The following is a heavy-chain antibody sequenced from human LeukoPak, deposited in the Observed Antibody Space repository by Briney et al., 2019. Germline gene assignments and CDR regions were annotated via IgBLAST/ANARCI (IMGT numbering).Heavy chain of an antibody. CDR1: GFTFSSYW. CDR3: ARDEGIAAAAAGRASCFDY. CDR2: IKSDGSN. J-gene: IGHJ4*02. V-gene: IGHV3-74*01. Sequence: GGSLRLSCAASGFTFSSYWMHWVRQAPGKGLVWVSRIKSDGSNYYADSVKGRFTIFRDNAKNTLYLQMNSLRAEDTAVYYCARDEGIAAAAAGRASCFDYWGQGTLVTVSS. D-gene: IGHD6-25*01.